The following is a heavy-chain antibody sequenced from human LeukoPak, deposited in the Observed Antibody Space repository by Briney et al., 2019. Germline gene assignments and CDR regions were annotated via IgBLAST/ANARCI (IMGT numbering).Heavy chain of an antibody. CDR1: GFTFSSYE. CDR2: ISSSGSTI. V-gene: IGHV3-48*03. Sequence: GGSLRLSCAASGFTFSSYEMNWVRQAPGKGLEWVSYISSSGSTIYYADSAKGRFTISRDNAKNSLYLQMNSLRAEDTAVYYCARGYSSSWHHYYYYMDVWGKGTTVTVSS. J-gene: IGHJ6*03. D-gene: IGHD6-13*01. CDR3: ARGYSSSWHHYYYYMDV.